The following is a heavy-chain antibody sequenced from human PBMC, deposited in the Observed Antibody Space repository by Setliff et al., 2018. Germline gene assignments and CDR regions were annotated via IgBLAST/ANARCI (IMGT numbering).Heavy chain of an antibody. V-gene: IGHV4-4*07. Sequence: SETLSLTCTVSGGSISSYHWSWTRQPAGKGLEWIGRIFDSGKSNYNPSLESRVTMSVDTSKNQFSLRLTSMSAADTAVYYCARGPNDGWPIDYWGQGTLVTVSS. CDR2: IFDSGKS. D-gene: IGHD6-19*01. J-gene: IGHJ4*02. CDR1: GGSISSYH. CDR3: ARGPNDGWPIDY.